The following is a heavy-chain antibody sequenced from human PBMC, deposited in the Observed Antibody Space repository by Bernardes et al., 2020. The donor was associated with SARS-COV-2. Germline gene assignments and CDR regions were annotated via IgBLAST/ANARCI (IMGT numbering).Heavy chain of an antibody. V-gene: IGHV3-53*01. Sequence: GGSLRLSCAASDFIVIDKHMSWVRQAPGKGLEWVSTIYSDGGTYYADSVRGRFTISSDSSKNKVYLQMNSLRAEDTALYYCARDLARRYCGSSRCYYGMGIWCQGTTVTV. CDR1: DFIVIDKH. J-gene: IGHJ6*02. CDR2: IYSDGGT. D-gene: IGHD1-26*01. CDR3: ARDLARRYCGSSRCYYGMGI.